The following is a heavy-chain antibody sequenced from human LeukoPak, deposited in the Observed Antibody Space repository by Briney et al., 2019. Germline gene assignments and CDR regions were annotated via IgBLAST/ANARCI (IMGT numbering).Heavy chain of an antibody. CDR1: GFSLSTSGVG. V-gene: IGHV2-5*02. Sequence: SGPTLVKPTQTLTLTCTFSGFSLSTSGVGVGWIRQPPGKALEWLALIYWDDDKRYSPSLKSRLTITKDTSKNQVVLTMANMDPVDTATYCCAHSSYYYDSSGYFYWGQGTLVTVSS. CDR3: AHSSYYYDSSGYFY. J-gene: IGHJ4*02. CDR2: IYWDDDK. D-gene: IGHD3-22*01.